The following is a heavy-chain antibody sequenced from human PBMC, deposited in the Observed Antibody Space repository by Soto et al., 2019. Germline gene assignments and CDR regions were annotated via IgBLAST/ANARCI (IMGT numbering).Heavy chain of an antibody. CDR2: INHGGST. CDR3: ARARGRSSGWAAYYYYGLDV. V-gene: IGHV4-34*01. D-gene: IGHD6-19*01. J-gene: IGHJ6*02. CDR1: GGSFSGYY. Sequence: SETLSLTCAVYGGSFSGYYWTWIRQPPGKGLEWIGQINHGGSTIYNPSLKSRVTMSIDTSKNQFSLRLTSVTAAETGVYYCARARGRSSGWAAYYYYGLDVWGQGTTVTVSS.